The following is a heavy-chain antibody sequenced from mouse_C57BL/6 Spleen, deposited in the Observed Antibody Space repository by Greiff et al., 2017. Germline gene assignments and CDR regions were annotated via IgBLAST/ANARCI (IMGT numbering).Heavy chain of an antibody. D-gene: IGHD2-5*01. Sequence: VKLMESGPGLVQPSQSLSITCTVSGFSFTSYGVHWVRQSPGKGLEWLGVIWSGGSTDYNAAFISRLSISKDNSKSQVFFKMNSLQADDTAIYYCARKGDYSKRDWYFDVWGTGTTVTVSS. V-gene: IGHV2-2*01. CDR1: GFSFTSYG. CDR3: ARKGDYSKRDWYFDV. J-gene: IGHJ1*03. CDR2: IWSGGST.